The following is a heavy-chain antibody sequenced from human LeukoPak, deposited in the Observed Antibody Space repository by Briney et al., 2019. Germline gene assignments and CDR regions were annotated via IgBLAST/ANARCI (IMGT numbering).Heavy chain of an antibody. CDR2: IYYSGST. D-gene: IGHD6-19*01. V-gene: IGHV4-39*07. Sequence: SETLSRTCTVSGGSIITSSYFWGWVRQPPGKGLEWIGSIYYSGSTYYNASLKSRVTISVDTSKNQFSLKLSSVTAADTAVYYCAKRSSGEQTFDYWGQGTLVTVSS. J-gene: IGHJ4*02. CDR3: AKRSSGEQTFDY. CDR1: GGSIITSSYF.